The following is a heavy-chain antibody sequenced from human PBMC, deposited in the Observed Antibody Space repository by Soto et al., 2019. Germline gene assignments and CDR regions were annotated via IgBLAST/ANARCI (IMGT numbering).Heavy chain of an antibody. V-gene: IGHV3-30-3*01. Sequence: QVQLVESGGGVVQPGRSLRLSCAASGFTFSSYAMHWVRQAPGKGLEWVAVISYDGSNKYYADSVKGRFTISRDNSKNTLYLQMISLRAEDTAVYYCARSTWIQLWFDYWGQGTLVTVSS. CDR1: GFTFSSYA. CDR3: ARSTWIQLWFDY. J-gene: IGHJ4*02. D-gene: IGHD5-18*01. CDR2: ISYDGSNK.